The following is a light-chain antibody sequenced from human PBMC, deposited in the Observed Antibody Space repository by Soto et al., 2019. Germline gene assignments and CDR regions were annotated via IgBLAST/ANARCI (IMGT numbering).Light chain of an antibody. V-gene: IGKV3-20*01. CDR2: GAS. CDR1: QSVSSGY. CDR3: QQYAHSPKT. J-gene: IGKJ5*01. Sequence: EIGLTKSPGTLSLSPGERATLSCRAGQSVSSGYLAWYQQKPGQAPRLLIYGASSRATPSPHTFSGSGSGTDVTLPISRLEPEEFAAYYCQQYAHSPKTFGQRTPLE.